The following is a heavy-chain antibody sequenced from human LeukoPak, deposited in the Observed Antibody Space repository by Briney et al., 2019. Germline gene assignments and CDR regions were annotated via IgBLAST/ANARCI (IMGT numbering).Heavy chain of an antibody. D-gene: IGHD6-19*01. CDR2: ISSSSSYI. J-gene: IGHJ4*02. V-gene: IGHV3-21*01. CDR3: AGGSGWVTDS. Sequence: GGSLRLSCAASGFTFSSYSMNWVRQAPGKGLEWVSSISSSSSYIYYADSVKGRFTISRDNAKNSLYLQMNSLRAEDTAVYFCAGGSGWVTDSWGQGTLVTVSA. CDR1: GFTFSSYS.